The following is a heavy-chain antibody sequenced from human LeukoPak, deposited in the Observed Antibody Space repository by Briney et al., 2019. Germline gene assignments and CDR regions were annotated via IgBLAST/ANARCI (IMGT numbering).Heavy chain of an antibody. D-gene: IGHD3-22*01. CDR2: IYPGDSDT. V-gene: IGHV5-51*01. J-gene: IGHJ6*02. CDR3: ARARPHDYYDSSGSYGMDV. Sequence: GESLKISCKGSGYTFTNYWIGWVRQMPGKALEWMGIIYPGDSDTRYSPSFQGQVTISADKSISTAYLQWSSLKASDTAMYYCARARPHDYYDSSGSYGMDVWGQGTTVTVSS. CDR1: GYTFTNYW.